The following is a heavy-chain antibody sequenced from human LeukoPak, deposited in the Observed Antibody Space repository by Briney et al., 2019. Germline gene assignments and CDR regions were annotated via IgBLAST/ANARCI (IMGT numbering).Heavy chain of an antibody. CDR3: AKGVGYCSGGSCQQFDY. Sequence: GGSLRLSCAASGFTLSSYWMHWVRQAPGKGLVWVSRINSDGSSTRYADSVKGRFTISRDNAKNTLYLQMNSLRAEDTAVYYCAKGVGYCSGGSCQQFDYWGQGTLVTVSS. J-gene: IGHJ4*02. D-gene: IGHD2-15*01. CDR2: INSDGSST. V-gene: IGHV3-74*01. CDR1: GFTLSSYW.